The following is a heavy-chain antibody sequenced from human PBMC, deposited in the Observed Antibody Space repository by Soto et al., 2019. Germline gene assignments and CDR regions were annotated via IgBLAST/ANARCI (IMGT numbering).Heavy chain of an antibody. CDR3: ASTYSTSWYWFDP. CDR2: IFSNDEK. CDR1: GFSLSNAGLG. J-gene: IGHJ5*02. Sequence: QVTVKESGPVLVKPTETLTLTCTVSGFSLSNAGLGVSWIRQPPGKALEWLAHIFSNDEKSYSTSLKSRLTTSXDXXKSPVVLIMTNMDPVDPATYYCASTYSTSWYWFDPWGQGTLVTVSS. D-gene: IGHD6-13*01. V-gene: IGHV2-26*04.